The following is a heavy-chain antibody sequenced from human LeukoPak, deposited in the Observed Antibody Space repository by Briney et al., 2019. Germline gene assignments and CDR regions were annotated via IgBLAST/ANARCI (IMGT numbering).Heavy chain of an antibody. CDR3: AMDTADSRYYYYYMDV. V-gene: IGHV4-61*02. Sequence: SQTLSLACTVSGGSISSGSYYWSWIRQPAGKGLEWIGRIYTSGSTNYNPSLKSRVTISVDTSKNQFSLKLSSVTAADTAVYYCAMDTADSRYYYYYMDVWGKGTTVTVSS. D-gene: IGHD5-18*01. CDR1: GGSISSGSYY. J-gene: IGHJ6*03. CDR2: IYTSGST.